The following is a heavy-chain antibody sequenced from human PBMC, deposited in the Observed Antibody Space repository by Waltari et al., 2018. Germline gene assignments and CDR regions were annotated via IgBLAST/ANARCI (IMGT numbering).Heavy chain of an antibody. CDR1: GGAISGHY. D-gene: IGHD2-15*01. CDR2: IDDSGRT. V-gene: IGHV4-59*11. Sequence: QVQLQESGPGLVKPSETLSLTCSVSGGAISGHYWSWIRQPPGKGLEWIGHIDDSGRTNYNPSLKSRVTISADTSKNQVSLKLNSVTTADTAVYYCARLEVEEVSNWYFDLWGRGTLVTVSS. CDR3: ARLEVEEVSNWYFDL. J-gene: IGHJ2*01.